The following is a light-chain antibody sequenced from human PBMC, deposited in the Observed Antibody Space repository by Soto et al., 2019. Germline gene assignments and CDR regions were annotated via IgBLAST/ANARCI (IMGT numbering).Light chain of an antibody. CDR3: SSYTSSSTLV. CDR2: EVS. CDR1: SSDVGGYNY. Sequence: QSVLTQPASVSGSPGQSITISCAGTSSDVGGYNYVSWFQQHPGIAPNHRIYEVSIQRSGVSNRFSGSESGNLASLTISGLQAEDEADYYCSSYTSSSTLVFGTGTKVTGL. J-gene: IGLJ1*01. V-gene: IGLV2-14*01.